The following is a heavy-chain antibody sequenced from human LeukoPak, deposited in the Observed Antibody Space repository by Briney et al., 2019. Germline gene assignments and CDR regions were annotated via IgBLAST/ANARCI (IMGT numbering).Heavy chain of an antibody. J-gene: IGHJ4*02. CDR1: GGSISSYF. Sequence: SETLSLTCTVSGGSISSYFWSWIRQPPGKGLEWIGYISYSGSTYYNPSLKSRVTISVDTSKNQFSLKLSSVTAADTAVYYCARTPPYYFDYWGQGTLVTVSS. V-gene: IGHV4-59*08. CDR3: ARTPPYYFDY. CDR2: ISYSGST.